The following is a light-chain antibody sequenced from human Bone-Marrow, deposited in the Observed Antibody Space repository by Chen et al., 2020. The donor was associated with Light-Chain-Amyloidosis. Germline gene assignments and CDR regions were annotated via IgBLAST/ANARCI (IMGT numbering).Light chain of an antibody. V-gene: IGKV3-11*01. CDR1: QSITTY. Sequence: EIVLTQSPATLSLSPGERATLSCRASQSITTYLAWYQQKSGQAPRLLIHDASIRATGTPARFSGSGSGTDFILTISSLEPEDFALYFCQQRSNWPPHTFGQGTRLEIK. CDR2: DAS. J-gene: IGKJ2*01. CDR3: QQRSNWPPHT.